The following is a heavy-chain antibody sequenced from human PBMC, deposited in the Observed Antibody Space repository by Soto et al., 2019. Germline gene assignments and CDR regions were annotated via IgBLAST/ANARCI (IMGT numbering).Heavy chain of an antibody. J-gene: IGHJ6*02. CDR2: VFHSGST. D-gene: IGHD2-8*02. CDR3: ARARGYCTGASCSLFSFYGLDV. V-gene: IGHV4-30-4*01. CDR1: GDSITSGTYY. Sequence: QVQLQESGPGLVKPSQTLSLTCTVSGDSITSGTYYWSWILQPPGKGLEWFGFVFHSGSTFSNPSLKSRVLMSADTSKNQFSLNVRSLAAADTAVYYCARARGYCTGASCSLFSFYGLDVWGQGTTVSVSS.